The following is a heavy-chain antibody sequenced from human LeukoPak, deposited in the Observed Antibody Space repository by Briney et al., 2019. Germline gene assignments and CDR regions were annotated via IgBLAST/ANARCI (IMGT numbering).Heavy chain of an antibody. CDR3: ARVGTPIAAAGTHPSFDY. D-gene: IGHD6-13*01. J-gene: IGHJ4*02. CDR1: GGSFSGYY. V-gene: IGHV4-34*01. CDR2: INHSGST. Sequence: SETLSLTCAVYGGSFSGYYWSWIRQPPGKGLEWIGEINHSGSTNYNPSLKRRVTISVDTSKNQFSLKLSSVTAADTAVYYCARVGTPIAAAGTHPSFDYWGQGTLVTVSS.